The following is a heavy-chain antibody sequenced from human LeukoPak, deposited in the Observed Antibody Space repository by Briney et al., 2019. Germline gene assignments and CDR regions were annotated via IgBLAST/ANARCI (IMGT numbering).Heavy chain of an antibody. CDR3: ARDSIGGYDILTGYVPAPNWFDP. V-gene: IGHV1-69*06. CDR1: VGTFSSYA. CDR2: IIPIFGTA. Sequence: SVKVSCTASVGTFSSYAISWVRQAPGQGLEWMGGIIPIFGTANYAQKFQGRVTITADKSTSTAYMELSSLRSEDTAVYYCARDSIGGYDILTGYVPAPNWFDPWGQGTLVTVSS. D-gene: IGHD3-9*01. J-gene: IGHJ5*02.